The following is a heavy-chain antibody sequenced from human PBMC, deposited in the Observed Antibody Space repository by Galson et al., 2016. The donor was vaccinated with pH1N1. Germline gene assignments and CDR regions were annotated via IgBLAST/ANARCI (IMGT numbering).Heavy chain of an antibody. CDR3: ARVKTYDSSGYYPFDY. CDR1: EYTFIGYY. D-gene: IGHD3-22*01. Sequence: SVKVSCKASEYTFIGYYIHWMRQAPGHGLAWMGRINPNNGDTHYAQNFQGRVTMTRDTSISTAYMELNSLRSDDTAVYYCARVKTYDSSGYYPFDYWGQGTQVTASS. J-gene: IGHJ4*02. V-gene: IGHV1-2*06. CDR2: INPNNGDT.